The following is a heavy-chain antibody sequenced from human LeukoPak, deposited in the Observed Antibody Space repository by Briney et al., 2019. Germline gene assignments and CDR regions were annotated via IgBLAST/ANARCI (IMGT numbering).Heavy chain of an antibody. CDR2: IKQDGSEK. D-gene: IGHD2-15*01. J-gene: IGHJ6*03. Sequence: PGGSLRLSCAASGFTFSSYWMSWVRQAPGKGLEWVANIKQDGSEKYYVDSVKGRFTISRDNAKNSLYLQMNSLRAEDTAVYYCARHGRRYYYYYMDVWGKGTTVTVSS. CDR1: GFTFSSYW. CDR3: ARHGRRYYYYYMDV. V-gene: IGHV3-7*01.